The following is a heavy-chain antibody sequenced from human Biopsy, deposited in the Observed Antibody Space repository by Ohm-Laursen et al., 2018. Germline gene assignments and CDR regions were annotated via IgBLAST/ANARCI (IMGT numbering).Heavy chain of an antibody. Sequence: SLRLSRTASGFDFSDYSMSWVRQAPGKGLEWVSSVTTTSSYIYYADSVKGRFTISRDNAKNSLYLQMNSLRAEDTAVYYRARAYPPPGRRFVVVAGDFDCWGQGTRVTVSS. J-gene: IGHJ4*02. CDR2: VTTTSSYI. D-gene: IGHD2-15*01. CDR3: ARAYPPPGRRFVVVAGDFDC. CDR1: GFDFSDYS. V-gene: IGHV3-21*03.